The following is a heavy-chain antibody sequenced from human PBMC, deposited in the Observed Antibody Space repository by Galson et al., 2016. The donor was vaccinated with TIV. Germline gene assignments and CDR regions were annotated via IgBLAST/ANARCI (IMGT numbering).Heavy chain of an antibody. D-gene: IGHD2-21*01. Sequence: SLRLSCAASGFTVSSNYMNWVRQAPGKGLEWVAITSSDGTTHYADSAKGRFTMSRDNSMNTLYLQMNSLGTEDTAVYFCARERRFCGTECYLHYFYGMDVWGHGTTVTVSS. CDR3: ARERRFCGTECYLHYFYGMDV. CDR1: GFTVSSNY. CDR2: TSSDGTT. V-gene: IGHV3-66*02. J-gene: IGHJ6*02.